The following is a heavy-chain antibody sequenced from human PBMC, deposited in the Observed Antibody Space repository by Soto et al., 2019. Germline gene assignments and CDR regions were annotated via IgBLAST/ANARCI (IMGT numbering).Heavy chain of an antibody. V-gene: IGHV3-73*02. CDR2: IRTKDYNYAT. D-gene: IGHD4-17*01. CDR3: TRSPHNYGGHSDDF. J-gene: IGHJ4*02. Sequence: EVQLVESGGGLVQPGGSLKLSCAASGFTFSGSTLHWVRQASGKGLEWVGRIRTKDYNYATTYAASVEGRFTISRDDSMNTAYLQMNNLKTEDTAVYYCTRSPHNYGGHSDDFWGQGTLVTVSS. CDR1: GFTFSGST.